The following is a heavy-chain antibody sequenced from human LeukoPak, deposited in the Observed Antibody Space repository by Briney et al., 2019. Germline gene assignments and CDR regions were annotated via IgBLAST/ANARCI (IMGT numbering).Heavy chain of an antibody. Sequence: GGSLRLSCAASGFTFSDYYMSWIRQAPGKGLEWVSVIYSGGSTYYADSVKGRFTISRDNSKNTLYLQMNSLRAEDTAVYYCARESYDDAFDIWGQGTMVTVSS. V-gene: IGHV3-66*01. CDR3: ARESYDDAFDI. D-gene: IGHD3-22*01. CDR1: GFTFSDYY. J-gene: IGHJ3*02. CDR2: IYSGGST.